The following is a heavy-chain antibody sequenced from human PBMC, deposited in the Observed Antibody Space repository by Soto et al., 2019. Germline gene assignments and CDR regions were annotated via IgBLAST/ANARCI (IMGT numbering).Heavy chain of an antibody. D-gene: IGHD3-10*01. CDR3: ARHFVAVVIKGWGY. Sequence: SSETLSLTCNVSGGSIDRSNYYWDWLSQPPGRGLEWIGTTYYNGNAYYNPSLRSRVSMSVDTSKNQFSLKLISVTAADTAVHYCARHFVAVVIKGWGYWGQGKLVTVS. CDR1: GGSIDRSNYY. J-gene: IGHJ4*02. CDR2: TYYNGNA. V-gene: IGHV4-39*01.